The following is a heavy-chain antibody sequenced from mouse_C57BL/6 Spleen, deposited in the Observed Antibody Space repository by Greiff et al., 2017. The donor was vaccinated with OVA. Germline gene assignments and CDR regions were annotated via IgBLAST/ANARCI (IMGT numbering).Heavy chain of an antibody. D-gene: IGHD2-2*01. CDR2: IDPETGGT. V-gene: IGHV1-15*01. CDR3: ARFEVTTLDY. CDR1: GYTFTDYE. J-gene: IGHJ4*01. Sequence: QVQLQQSGAELVRPGASVTLSCKASGYTFTDYEMHWVKQTPVHGLEWIGAIDPETGGTAYNQKFKGKAILTADKSSSTAYMELRSLTSEDSAVYFCARFEVTTLDYWGQGTSVTVSS.